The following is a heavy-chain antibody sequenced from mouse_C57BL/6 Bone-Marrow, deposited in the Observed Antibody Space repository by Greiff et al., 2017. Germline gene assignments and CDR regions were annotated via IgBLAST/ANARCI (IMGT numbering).Heavy chain of an antibody. J-gene: IGHJ3*01. CDR3: ARGDSNYFAGFAY. CDR2: IYPRSGNT. Sequence: QVQLQQSGAELARPGASVKLSCKASGYTFTSYGISWVKQRTGQGLEWIGEIYPRSGNTYYNEKFKGKATLTADKSSSTAYMELRSLTSEDSAVYFSARGDSNYFAGFAYWGQGTLVTVSA. V-gene: IGHV1-81*01. CDR1: GYTFTSYG. D-gene: IGHD2-5*01.